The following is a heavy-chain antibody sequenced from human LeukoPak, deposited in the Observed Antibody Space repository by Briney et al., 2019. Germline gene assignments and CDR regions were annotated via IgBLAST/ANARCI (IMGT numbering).Heavy chain of an antibody. D-gene: IGHD3-3*01. Sequence: SETLSLTCTVSGGSISSYYWSWIRQPPGKGLEWIGYIYYSGSTYYNPSLKSRVTISVDTSKNQFSLKLSSVTAADTAVYYCARDRRSPYITIFGGYFDYWGQGTLVTVSS. V-gene: IGHV4-59*12. CDR1: GGSISSYY. CDR3: ARDRRSPYITIFGGYFDY. J-gene: IGHJ4*02. CDR2: IYYSGST.